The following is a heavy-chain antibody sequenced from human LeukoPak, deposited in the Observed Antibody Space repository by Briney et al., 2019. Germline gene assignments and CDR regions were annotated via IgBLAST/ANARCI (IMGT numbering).Heavy chain of an antibody. Sequence: SETLSLTCTVSGGSISSYYWSWIRQPPGKGLEWIGYIYYSGSTNYNPSLKSRVTISVDTSKNQFSLKLSSVTAADTAVYYCVRGMPMVRGSVDVWGQGTTVTVSS. CDR3: VRGMPMVRGSVDV. D-gene: IGHD3-10*01. CDR2: IYYSGST. CDR1: GGSISSYY. V-gene: IGHV4-59*01. J-gene: IGHJ6*02.